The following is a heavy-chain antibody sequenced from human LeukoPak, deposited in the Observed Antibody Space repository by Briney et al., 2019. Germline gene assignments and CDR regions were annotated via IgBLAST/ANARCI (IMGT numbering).Heavy chain of an antibody. CDR3: ARDEWVYCANGVCHLGFDP. D-gene: IGHD2-8*01. J-gene: IGHJ5*02. V-gene: IGHV4-39*07. Sequence: SETLSLTCTVSGGSISSSSYYWGWIRQPPGKGLEWIGSIYYSGSTYYNPSLKSRVTISVDTSKNQFSLKLSSVTAADTAVYYCARDEWVYCANGVCHLGFDPWGQGTLVTVSS. CDR1: GGSISSSSYY. CDR2: IYYSGST.